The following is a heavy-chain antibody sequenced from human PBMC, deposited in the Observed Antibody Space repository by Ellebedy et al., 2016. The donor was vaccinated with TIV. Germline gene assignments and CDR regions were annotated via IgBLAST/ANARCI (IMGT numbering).Heavy chain of an antibody. CDR1: GGSISSSSYY. CDR2: IYYSGST. D-gene: IGHD6-13*01. J-gene: IGHJ4*02. V-gene: IGHV4-39*01. Sequence: SETLSLXCTVSGGSISSSSYYWGWIRQPPGKGLEWIGSIYYSGSTYYNPSLKSRVTISVDTSKNQFSLKLSSVTAADTAVYYCARPGIAAAGRSYYFDYWGQGTLVTVSS. CDR3: ARPGIAAAGRSYYFDY.